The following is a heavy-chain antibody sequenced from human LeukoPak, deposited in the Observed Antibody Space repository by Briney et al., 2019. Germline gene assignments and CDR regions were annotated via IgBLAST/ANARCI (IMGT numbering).Heavy chain of an antibody. D-gene: IGHD2-2*01. Sequence: SETLSLTCSVSGGSITIYYWTWIRQPPGKGLEWIGYINYSGSTSHNPSLNSRVTMSLDTSKNQFSLKLSSVTAADTAVYYCARVNIVVVPAAIDIDWFDPWGQGTLVTVSS. CDR3: ARVNIVVVPAAIDIDWFDP. V-gene: IGHV4-59*01. CDR2: INYSGST. CDR1: GGSITIYY. J-gene: IGHJ5*02.